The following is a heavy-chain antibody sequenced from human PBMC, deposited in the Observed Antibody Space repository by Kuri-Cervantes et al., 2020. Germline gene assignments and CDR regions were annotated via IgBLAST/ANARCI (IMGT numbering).Heavy chain of an antibody. Sequence: ESLKISCTVSGYSISSGYYWGRIRQPPGKGLEWIGSIYHSGSTYYNPSLKSRVTISVDTSKNQFSLKLSSVTAADTAVYYCVRYYGSGSYYNDGLNWLDPWGQGTLVTVSS. CDR2: IYHSGST. V-gene: IGHV4-38-2*02. CDR1: GYSISSGYY. J-gene: IGHJ5*02. D-gene: IGHD3-10*01. CDR3: VRYYGSGSYYNDGLNWLDP.